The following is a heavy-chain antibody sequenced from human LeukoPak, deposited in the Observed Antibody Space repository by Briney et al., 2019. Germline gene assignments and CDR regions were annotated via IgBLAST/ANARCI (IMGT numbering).Heavy chain of an antibody. CDR2: INHGGST. D-gene: IGHD1-26*01. CDR1: GGSVSSGSYY. Sequence: PSETLSLTCTVSGGSVSSGSYYWSWIRQPPGKGLEWIGEINHGGSTNYNPSLKSRVTISVDTSKNQFSLKLSSVTAADTAVYYCARGRGSYGDYWGQGTLVTVSS. V-gene: IGHV4-61*01. CDR3: ARGRGSYGDY. J-gene: IGHJ4*02.